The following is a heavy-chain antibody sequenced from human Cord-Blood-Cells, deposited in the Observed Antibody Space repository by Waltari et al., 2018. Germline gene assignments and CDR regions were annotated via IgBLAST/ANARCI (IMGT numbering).Heavy chain of an antibody. CDR2: IVCGSGNT. CDR3: AAIKVDTAMGHAFDI. V-gene: IGHV1-58*01. D-gene: IGHD5-18*01. J-gene: IGHJ3*02. CDR1: GFTFTSSA. Sequence: QMQLVQSGPEVKKPGTSVKVSCKASGFTFTSSAVQWVRQARGQRLEWIGWIVCGSGNTNYAQKFQERVTSTRDMSTSTAYMELSSLRSEDTAVYYCAAIKVDTAMGHAFDIWGQGTMVTVSS.